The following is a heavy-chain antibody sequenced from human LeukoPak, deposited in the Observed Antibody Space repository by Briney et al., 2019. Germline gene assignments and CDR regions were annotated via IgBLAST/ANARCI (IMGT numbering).Heavy chain of an antibody. V-gene: IGHV3-53*01. J-gene: IGHJ4*02. CDR1: GFTVSSNY. D-gene: IGHD3-10*01. Sequence: GGSLRLSCAASGFTVSSNYMSWVRQAPGKGLEWVSVIYSGGSTYYADSVKGRFTISRDNSKNTLYLQMNSMRAEDTAVYYCAKDAWFGEQKIDRGQGTPVTVST. CDR3: AKDAWFGEQKID. CDR2: IYSGGST.